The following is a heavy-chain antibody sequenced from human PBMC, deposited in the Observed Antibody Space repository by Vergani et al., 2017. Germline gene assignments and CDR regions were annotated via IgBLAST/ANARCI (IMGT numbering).Heavy chain of an antibody. V-gene: IGHV4-39*07. CDR3: AGEVGYSSSWYRGIDLDY. D-gene: IGHD6-13*01. CDR1: GGSISSSSYY. CDR2: IYYSGST. Sequence: QLQLQESGPGLVKPSETLSLTCTVSGGSISSSSYYWGWIRQPPGKGLEWIGSIYYSGSTYYNPSLKSRVTISVDTSKNQFYLKRSSVTAADTTVYYCAGEVGYSSSWYRGIDLDYWGQGTLVTVSS. J-gene: IGHJ4*02.